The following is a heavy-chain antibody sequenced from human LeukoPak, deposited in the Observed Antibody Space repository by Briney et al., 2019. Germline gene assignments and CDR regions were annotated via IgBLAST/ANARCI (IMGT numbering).Heavy chain of an antibody. CDR2: IYSDGST. J-gene: IGHJ3*02. CDR1: GFIVSGDF. V-gene: IGHV3-53*01. CDR3: ARDANRVGATGASDI. D-gene: IGHD1-26*01. Sequence: GGSLRLSCAASGFIVSGDFMSWVRQAPGKGLEWVSVIYSDGSTYYADSVKGRFTISRDNSKNTLDLQMTGLRAEDTAVYYCARDANRVGATGASDIWGQGTMVTVSS.